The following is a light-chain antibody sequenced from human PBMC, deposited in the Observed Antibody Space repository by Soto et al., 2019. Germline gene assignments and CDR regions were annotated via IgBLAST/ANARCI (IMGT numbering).Light chain of an antibody. CDR3: QQYHYWPPIT. Sequence: EIVLTQSQDTLSVSPGESATLSCRASQSVSSNLAWYQQKPGQAPRLLIYGASARATGTPARFSGSGSGTEFTLTISSLQSEDFAVYYCQQYHYWPPITFGQGTRLEI. J-gene: IGKJ5*01. CDR2: GAS. CDR1: QSVSSN. V-gene: IGKV3-15*01.